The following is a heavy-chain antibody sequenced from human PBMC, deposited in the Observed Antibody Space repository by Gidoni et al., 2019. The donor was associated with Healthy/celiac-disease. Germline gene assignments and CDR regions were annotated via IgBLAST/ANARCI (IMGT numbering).Heavy chain of an antibody. CDR2: IYYSGST. CDR1: GGSVSSGSYY. D-gene: IGHD4-17*01. Sequence: QVQLQESCPGLVKPSETLSLTCTVSGGSVSSGSYYWSWIRQPPGKGLEWIGYIYYSGSTNYNPSLKSRVTISVDTSKNQFSLKLSSVTAADTAVYYCARDWALYGDYGSGWFDPWGQGTLVTVSS. V-gene: IGHV4-61*01. J-gene: IGHJ5*02. CDR3: ARDWALYGDYGSGWFDP.